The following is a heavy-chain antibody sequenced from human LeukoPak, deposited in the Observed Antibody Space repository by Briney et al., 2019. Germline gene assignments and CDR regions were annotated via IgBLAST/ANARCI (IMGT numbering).Heavy chain of an antibody. CDR3: ARDKRYCSSTSCYAGGSGGY. V-gene: IGHV4-30-2*01. Sequence: PSETLSLTCTVSGGSISSGGYYWSWIRQPPGKGLEWIGYIYNSGSTYYNPSLKSRVTISVDRSKNQFSLKLSSVTAADTAVYYCARDKRYCSSTSCYAGGSGGYWGQGTLVTVSS. D-gene: IGHD2-2*01. J-gene: IGHJ4*02. CDR2: IYNSGST. CDR1: GGSISSGGYY.